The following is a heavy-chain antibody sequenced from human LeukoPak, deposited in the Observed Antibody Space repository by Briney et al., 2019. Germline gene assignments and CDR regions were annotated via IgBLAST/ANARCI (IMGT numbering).Heavy chain of an antibody. CDR2: IVGSGGDI. CDR3: AKDLKAGDGIWLNDC. V-gene: IGHV3-23*01. Sequence: PGGSLRPSCAASGFTFSSFAMSWVRRAPGKGLEWVSGIVGSGGDIYHANSVKGRFTISRDNSKNTLYLQMNSLRAEDTAVYYCAKDLKAGDGIWLNDCWGQGTLVTVSS. CDR1: GFTFSSFA. J-gene: IGHJ4*02. D-gene: IGHD3-9*01.